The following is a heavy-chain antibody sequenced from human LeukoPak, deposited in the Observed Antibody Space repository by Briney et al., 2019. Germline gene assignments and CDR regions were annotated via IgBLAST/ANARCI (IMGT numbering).Heavy chain of an antibody. CDR1: GFTFSRYG. V-gene: IGHV3-23*01. CDR2: ISSSGDNT. J-gene: IGHJ3*02. D-gene: IGHD2-21*02. Sequence: GGSLRLSCAASGFTFSRYGMNWVRQAPGKGLEWVSAISSSGDNTYYADSVKGRFTISRDNSKNTLYLQVNSLRAEDTAIYYCAKAYHIVVVTSAFDIWGQGTMVTVSS. CDR3: AKAYHIVVVTSAFDI.